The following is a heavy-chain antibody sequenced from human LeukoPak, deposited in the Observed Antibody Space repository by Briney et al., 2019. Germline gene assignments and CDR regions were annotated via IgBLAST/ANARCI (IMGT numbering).Heavy chain of an antibody. J-gene: IGHJ4*02. Sequence: GGSLRLSCAASGFTFTNYWMHWVRQAPGKGLVWVSRINNDGGITAYADSVKGRFTISRDNANSTLYLQVNSLRAEDTAVYYCARTYSSFDYWGQGTLVTVSS. CDR1: GFTFTNYW. D-gene: IGHD6-19*01. V-gene: IGHV3-74*01. CDR2: INNDGGIT. CDR3: ARTYSSFDY.